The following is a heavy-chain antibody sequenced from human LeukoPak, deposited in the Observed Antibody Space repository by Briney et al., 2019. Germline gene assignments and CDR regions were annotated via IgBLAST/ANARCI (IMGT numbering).Heavy chain of an antibody. V-gene: IGHV1-2*06. Sequence: GASVKVSCKASGYTFTGYYMHWVRQAPGQGLEWMGRINPNSGGTNYAQKFQGRVTMTRDTSISTAYMELSRLRSDDTAVDYCASLGYYDSSGYYFYWGQGTLVTVSS. CDR2: INPNSGGT. J-gene: IGHJ4*02. CDR1: GYTFTGYY. CDR3: ASLGYYDSSGYYFY. D-gene: IGHD3-22*01.